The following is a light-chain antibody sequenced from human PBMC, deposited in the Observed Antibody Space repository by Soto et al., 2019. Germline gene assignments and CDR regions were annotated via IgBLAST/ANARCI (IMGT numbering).Light chain of an antibody. CDR1: QTVTGNY. V-gene: IGKV3-20*01. CDR2: SAS. CDR3: HHYGISPPWT. J-gene: IGKJ1*01. Sequence: EIVMTQSPATLSVSPGERATLSCRASQTVTGNYLAWYHQKPGQAPRLLFHSASSRATGIPDRFSASGSGTDFTLTISSLQSEDFAVYYCHHYGISPPWTFGQGTKVDIK.